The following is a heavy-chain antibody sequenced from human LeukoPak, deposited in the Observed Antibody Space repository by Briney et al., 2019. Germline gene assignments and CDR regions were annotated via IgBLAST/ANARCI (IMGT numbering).Heavy chain of an antibody. Sequence: ASVKVSCKASGYTFTSYDINWVRQATGQGLEWMGWMNPNSGNTGYAQKFQGRVTMTRNTPISTAYMELSSLRSEDTAVYYCARVRCSGGSCPYYYYYYYMDVWGKGTTVTVSS. V-gene: IGHV1-8*01. J-gene: IGHJ6*03. CDR1: GYTFTSYD. CDR2: MNPNSGNT. CDR3: ARVRCSGGSCPYYYYYYYMDV. D-gene: IGHD2-15*01.